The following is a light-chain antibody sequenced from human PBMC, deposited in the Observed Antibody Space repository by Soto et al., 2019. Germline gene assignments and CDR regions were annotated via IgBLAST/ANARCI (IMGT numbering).Light chain of an antibody. CDR1: QSISSW. J-gene: IGKJ4*01. V-gene: IGKV1-5*03. CDR3: QQYYTHST. Sequence: DIQMTQSPSTLSASVGDRVTITCRASQSISSWLAWFQQKPGKVPKLLIYKASSLQSGVPSRFSGSGSGTEFTLTISSLQPEDFATYYCQQYYTHSTFGGGTKVDNK. CDR2: KAS.